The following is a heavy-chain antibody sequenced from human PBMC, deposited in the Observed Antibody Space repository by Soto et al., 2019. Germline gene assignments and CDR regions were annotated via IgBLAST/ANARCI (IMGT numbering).Heavy chain of an antibody. V-gene: IGHV3-66*01. J-gene: IGHJ4*02. Sequence: PSETLSLTCTVSGGSISSYYWSWVRQAPGKGLEWVSVIYSGGSTYYADSVKGRFTISRDNSKNTLYLQMNSLRAEDTAVYYCARSGSIDYWGRGTLVTVSS. CDR2: IYSGGST. CDR3: ARSGSIDY. CDR1: GGSISSYY.